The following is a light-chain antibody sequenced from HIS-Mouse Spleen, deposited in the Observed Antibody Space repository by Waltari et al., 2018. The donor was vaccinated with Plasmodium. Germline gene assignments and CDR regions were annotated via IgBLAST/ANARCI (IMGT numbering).Light chain of an antibody. V-gene: IGLV2-8*01. Sequence: QSALTQPPSASGSPGQSVTISCTGTSSDVGGYNYVSWYQQHPGKAPKLMIYEVSKRPSGVPDRFAGSKSGNTASLIVSGLQAEDEADYYCSSYAGSNNLVFGGGTK. CDR3: SSYAGSNNLV. J-gene: IGLJ2*01. CDR1: SSDVGGYNY. CDR2: EVS.